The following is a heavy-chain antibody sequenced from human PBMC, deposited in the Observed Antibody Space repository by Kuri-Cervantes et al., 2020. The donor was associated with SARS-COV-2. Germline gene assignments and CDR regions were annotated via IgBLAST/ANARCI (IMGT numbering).Heavy chain of an antibody. CDR1: GFTFSSYV. CDR2: IWYDGGNK. V-gene: IGHV3-33*01. Sequence: GESLKISCAASGFTFSSYVMHWVRQAPGKGLDWVALIWYDGGNKYYVDSVKGRFTISRDNYKNTLYLQMNSLRAEDTAVYYCARGGYCSGGSCYSAGTFDIWGQGTVVTVSS. D-gene: IGHD2-15*01. J-gene: IGHJ3*02. CDR3: ARGGYCSGGSCYSAGTFDI.